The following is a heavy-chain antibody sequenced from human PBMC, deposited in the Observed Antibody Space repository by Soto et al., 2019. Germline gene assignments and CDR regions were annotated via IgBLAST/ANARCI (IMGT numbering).Heavy chain of an antibody. CDR2: INNDGSEK. CDR1: GFTFSAYW. V-gene: IGHV3-7*03. D-gene: IGHD2-8*01. J-gene: IGHJ4*02. CDR3: ARGSNQDY. Sequence: EVQLVESGGDLVQPGGSLRLSCVASGFTFSAYWMSWVRQAPGKGLEWVATINNDGSEKYYADAVRGRFTLSRDNTKSSFYLELGGLRAEDTAIYYCARGSNQDYWGQGTLVAVSS.